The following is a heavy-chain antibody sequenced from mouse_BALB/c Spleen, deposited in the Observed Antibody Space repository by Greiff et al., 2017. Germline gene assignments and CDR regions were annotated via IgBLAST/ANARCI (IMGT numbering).Heavy chain of an antibody. CDR1: GYTFTDYA. J-gene: IGHJ3*01. Sequence: QVQLQQSGAELVRPGVSVKISCKGSGYTFTDYAMHWVKQSHAKSLEWIGVISTYYGDASYNQKFKGKATMTVDKSSSTAYMELARLTSEDSAIYYCARSPLTGRAGFAYWGQGTLVTVSA. CDR3: ARSPLTGRAGFAY. D-gene: IGHD4-1*01. V-gene: IGHV1S137*01. CDR2: ISTYYGDA.